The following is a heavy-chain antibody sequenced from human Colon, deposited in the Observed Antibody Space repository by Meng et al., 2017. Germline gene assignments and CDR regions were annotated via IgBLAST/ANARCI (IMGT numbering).Heavy chain of an antibody. CDR1: GYTFTGYY. Sequence: QVQLVQYGAEVKKPGASVKVSCKASGYTFTGYYVHWVRQAPGQGLECMGWINPNSGVTNYAQKFQGRVTMTRDTSITTAYMELSNLRSDDTAVYYCFVWFGESSTSFDHWGQGSLVTVSS. CDR3: FVWFGESSTSFDH. CDR2: INPNSGVT. J-gene: IGHJ4*02. V-gene: IGHV1-2*02. D-gene: IGHD3-10*01.